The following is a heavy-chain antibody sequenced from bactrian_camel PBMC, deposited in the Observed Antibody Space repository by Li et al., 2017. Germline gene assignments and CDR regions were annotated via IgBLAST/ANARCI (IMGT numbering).Heavy chain of an antibody. CDR1: GYTYSAYC. D-gene: IGHD1*01. V-gene: IGHV3S1*01. CDR2: IYIGDSSS. Sequence: HVQLVESGGGSVQAGGSLTLSCVVSGYTYSAYCMGWFKEREGVATIYIGDSSSYYTESVKGRFTISRDIDKNTVSLEMNSLKSEDTAMYYCAADFFFSSIRLDQYCHDDAYSYWGQGTQVTVS. CDR3: AADFFFSSIRLDQYCHDDAYSY. J-gene: IGHJ4*01.